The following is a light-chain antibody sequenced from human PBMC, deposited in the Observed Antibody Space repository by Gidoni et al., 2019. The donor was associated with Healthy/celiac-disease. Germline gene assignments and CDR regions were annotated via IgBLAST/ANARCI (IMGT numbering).Light chain of an antibody. J-gene: IGKJ4*01. CDR2: LAS. Sequence: DIVMTQSPDSLAVSLGERATINCKSSQSVLYSSNNTNYLAWYQQKPGQPPKLLIYLASTRESGVPDRFSGSGSGTDFTLTISSLQAEDVAVYYCQQYYSIPLTFXGXTKVEIK. CDR1: QSVLYSSNNTNY. CDR3: QQYYSIPLT. V-gene: IGKV4-1*01.